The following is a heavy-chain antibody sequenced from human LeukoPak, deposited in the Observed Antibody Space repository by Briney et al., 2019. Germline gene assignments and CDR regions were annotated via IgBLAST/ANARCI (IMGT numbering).Heavy chain of an antibody. V-gene: IGHV1-45*02. CDR1: GYTFTYRY. CDR2: ITPFNGNT. Sequence: ASVKVSCKASGYTFTYRYLHWVRQAPGQALEWMGWITPFNGNTNYAQKFQDRVTITRDRSMSTAYMELSSLRSEDTAVYYCATVHTAMVGDWGQGTLVTVSS. CDR3: ATVHTAMVGD. D-gene: IGHD5-18*01. J-gene: IGHJ4*02.